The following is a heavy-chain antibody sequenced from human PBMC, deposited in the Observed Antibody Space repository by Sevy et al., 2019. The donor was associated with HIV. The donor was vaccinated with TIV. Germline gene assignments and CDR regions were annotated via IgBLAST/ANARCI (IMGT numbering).Heavy chain of an antibody. D-gene: IGHD3-22*01. J-gene: IGHJ4*02. CDR1: GGSVSSGSYY. CDR2: IYYSGST. Sequence: SETLSLTCTVSGGSVSSGSYYWSWIRQPPGKGLEWIGYIYYSGSTNYSPSLKSRVTISVDTSKNQFSLKLSAVTAADTAVYYCARDRGGYYDSSGYLVRIFDYWGQGTLVTVSS. CDR3: ARDRGGYYDSSGYLVRIFDY. V-gene: IGHV4-61*01.